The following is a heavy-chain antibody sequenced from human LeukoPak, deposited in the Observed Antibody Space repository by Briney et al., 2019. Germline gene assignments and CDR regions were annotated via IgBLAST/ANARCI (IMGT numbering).Heavy chain of an antibody. V-gene: IGHV4-34*01. CDR3: ARHLYYYDSSGYYRPIYYMDV. J-gene: IGHJ6*03. CDR1: GGSFSGYY. Sequence: SETLSLTCAVYGGSFSGYYWSWIRQPPGKGLEWIGEINHSGSTNYNPSLKSRVTISVDTSKNQFSLKLSSVTAADTAVYYCARHLYYYDSSGYYRPIYYMDVWGKGTTVTVSS. D-gene: IGHD3-22*01. CDR2: INHSGST.